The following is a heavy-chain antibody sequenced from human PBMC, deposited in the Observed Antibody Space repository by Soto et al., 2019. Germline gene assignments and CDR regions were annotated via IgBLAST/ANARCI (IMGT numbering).Heavy chain of an antibody. CDR3: AKDRGEFGDFFFAFDM. J-gene: IGHJ3*02. CDR1: GYTFTSYY. D-gene: IGHD3-10*01. CDR2: INPSGGST. Sequence: ASVKVSCKASGYTFTSYYMHWVRQAPGQGLEWMRIINPSGGSTSYAQKFQGRVTMTRDTSTSTVYMELNSLRADDTAVYYCAKDRGEFGDFFFAFDMWGQGTMVTVSS. V-gene: IGHV1-46*01.